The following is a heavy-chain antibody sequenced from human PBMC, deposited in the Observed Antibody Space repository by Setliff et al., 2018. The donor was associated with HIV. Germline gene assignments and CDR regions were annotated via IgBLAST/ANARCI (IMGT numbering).Heavy chain of an antibody. CDR1: GGSMSSHY. V-gene: IGHV4-59*11. Sequence: PSETLSLTCTVSGGSMSSHYWSWIRQPPRKGQDWIGTVYYTWSTIYDPPLWNRVTISVDTSKNQFSLKLTSVTAADTAVYYCARWGNGYNSYDSWGQGTVVTVSS. D-gene: IGHD5-12*01. CDR3: ARWGNGYNSYDS. J-gene: IGHJ4*02. CDR2: VYYTWST.